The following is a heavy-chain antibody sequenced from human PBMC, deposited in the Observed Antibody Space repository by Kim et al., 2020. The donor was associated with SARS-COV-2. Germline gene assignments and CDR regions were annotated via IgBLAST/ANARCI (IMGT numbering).Heavy chain of an antibody. J-gene: IGHJ6*03. Sequence: GGSLRLSCAASGFTFDDYAMHWVRQPPGKGLEWVSGISWNSGSIGYADSVKGRFTISRDNAKNSLYMQMNSLRAEDTALYYCAKDGGSGTYNYYYYYMDV. V-gene: IGHV3-9*01. D-gene: IGHD3-10*01. CDR1: GFTFDDYA. CDR3: AKDGGSGTYNYYYYYMDV. CDR2: ISWNSGSI.